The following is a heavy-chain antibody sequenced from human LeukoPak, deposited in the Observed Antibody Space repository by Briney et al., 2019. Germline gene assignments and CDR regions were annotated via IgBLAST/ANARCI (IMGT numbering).Heavy chain of an antibody. J-gene: IGHJ6*02. CDR3: ARDVTYYDILTGLTDGMDV. Sequence: SGTLSLTRAVSGGSISSSNWWSWVRQPPGKGLEWIGSIYYSGSTYYNPSLKSRVTISVDTSKNQFSLKLSSVTAADTAVYYCARDVTYYDILTGLTDGMDVWGQGTTVTVSS. D-gene: IGHD3-9*01. V-gene: IGHV4-4*02. CDR2: IYYSGST. CDR1: GGSISSSNW.